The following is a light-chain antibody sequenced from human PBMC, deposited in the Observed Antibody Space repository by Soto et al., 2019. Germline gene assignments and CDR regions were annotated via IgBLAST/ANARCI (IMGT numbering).Light chain of an antibody. CDR2: DVR. CDR1: SSDIGDYNY. J-gene: IGLJ2*01. Sequence: QSVLTQPASVSGSPGQSSTISCTGTSSDIGDYNYVSWYQQHPGKAPKLMIFDVRDRPSGVSNRFSGSKSGNTASLTISGLQAEDEADYYCCSYTSSAPVIFGGGTKVTVL. V-gene: IGLV2-14*03. CDR3: CSYTSSAPVI.